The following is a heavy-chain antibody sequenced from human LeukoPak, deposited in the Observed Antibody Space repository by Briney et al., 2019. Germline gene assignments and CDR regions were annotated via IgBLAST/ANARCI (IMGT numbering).Heavy chain of an antibody. CDR1: GASISTTSYY. Sequence: SETLSLTCTVSGASISTTSYYWGWIRQPPGKGLEWIGNIYYSGSTFYNPSFKSRVTISVDTSKNQFSLKVNSMTAADTAVYFWARRTWGGPHDIDEWGQGTLVTVSS. D-gene: IGHD3-3*01. CDR3: ARRTWGGPHDIDE. V-gene: IGHV4-39*01. CDR2: IYYSGST. J-gene: IGHJ4*02.